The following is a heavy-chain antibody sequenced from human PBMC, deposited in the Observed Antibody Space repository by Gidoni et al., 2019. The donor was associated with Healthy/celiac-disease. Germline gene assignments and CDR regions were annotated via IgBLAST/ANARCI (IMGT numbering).Heavy chain of an antibody. Sequence: EVQLVELGGGLVQPGVVLRLASAASGFTASSYEVNWVRQAPGKGLEWVSYIRSSGSTINYAYSVKCRFTISRDNANNSLYLQLNSLRAAHTAVYSRARDCSTPSGYYYYGMDVWGQVTTVTFSS. CDR3: ARDCSTPSGYYYYGMDV. CDR1: GFTASSYE. CDR2: IRSSGSTI. J-gene: IGHJ6*02. V-gene: IGHV3-48*03. D-gene: IGHD6-13*01.